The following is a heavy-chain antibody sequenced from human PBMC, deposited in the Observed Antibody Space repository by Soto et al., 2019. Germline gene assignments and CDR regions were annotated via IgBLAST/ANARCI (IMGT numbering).Heavy chain of an antibody. CDR2: IKSIADGGAT. J-gene: IGHJ4*02. CDR3: TRESFSAF. D-gene: IGHD1-26*01. V-gene: IGHV3-15*07. Sequence: EVQLVESGGGLVKPGGSLRLSCAASGFTFSNAWMNWVRQAPGQGLEWVGRIKSIADGGATQYAAAVKGRFSILRDDSTNTLYLQMNSLKTDDTAVYYCTRESFSAFWGQGTLVTVSS. CDR1: GFTFSNAW.